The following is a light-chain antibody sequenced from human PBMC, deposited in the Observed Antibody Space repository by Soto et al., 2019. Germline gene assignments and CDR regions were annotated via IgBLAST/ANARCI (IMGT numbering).Light chain of an antibody. V-gene: IGKV2-28*01. J-gene: IGKJ4*01. CDR2: LGS. Sequence: DLVMTQSPLSLPVTPGEPASISCRSSQSLLHSNGYNYLHWYLQKPGQSPQFLIYLGSNRASGVTDRFSGSGSGTDFTLKISRVEAEDVGVYYCMQSLQTPPTFGGGTKVEIK. CDR3: MQSLQTPPT. CDR1: QSLLHSNGYNY.